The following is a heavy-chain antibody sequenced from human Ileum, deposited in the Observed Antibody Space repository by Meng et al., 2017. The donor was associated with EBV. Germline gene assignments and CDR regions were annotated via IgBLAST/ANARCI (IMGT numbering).Heavy chain of an antibody. V-gene: IGHV4-4*02. CDR1: GGSISSSSV. D-gene: IGHD6-19*01. CDR2: IYHSGST. Sequence: LMGSSPGLVKPSRTLSLTCAASGGSISSSSVWSWVRQPQGKGLEWIGEIYHSGSTNYNPSLKSRVTMSVDKSKNQFSLNLSSVTAADTAVYYCARVGQWLPIDYWGQGTLVTVSS. J-gene: IGHJ4*02. CDR3: ARVGQWLPIDY.